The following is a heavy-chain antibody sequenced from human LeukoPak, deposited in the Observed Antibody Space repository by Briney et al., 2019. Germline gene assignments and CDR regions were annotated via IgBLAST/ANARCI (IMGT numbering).Heavy chain of an antibody. Sequence: SETLSLTCTVPGGSISSGDYYWSWIRQPPGKGLEWIAYMYYSGSTYYNPSLKSRVTMSADTSKNQLSLKLSSVTAADTAVYYCARPYYYDSRIDPWGQGILVTVSS. J-gene: IGHJ5*02. V-gene: IGHV4-30-4*01. CDR3: ARPYYYDSRIDP. CDR2: MYYSGST. CDR1: GGSISSGDYY. D-gene: IGHD3-22*01.